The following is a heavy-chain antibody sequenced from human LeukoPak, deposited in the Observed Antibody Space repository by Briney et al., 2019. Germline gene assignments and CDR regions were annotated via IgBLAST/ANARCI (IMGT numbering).Heavy chain of an antibody. D-gene: IGHD3-10*01. J-gene: IGHJ5*02. V-gene: IGHV1-8*02. CDR2: MNPDSGNT. CDR3: AADYYNSGSFYPTS. Sequence: GASVKVSCKSSGYTFTDYDINWVRQAAGQGLEWMGWMNPDSGNTGYAQKFQGRVTMTRDTSTNTAYMELTSLRSQDTAVYYCAADYYNSGSFYPTSWGQGTLVTVSS. CDR1: GYTFTDYD.